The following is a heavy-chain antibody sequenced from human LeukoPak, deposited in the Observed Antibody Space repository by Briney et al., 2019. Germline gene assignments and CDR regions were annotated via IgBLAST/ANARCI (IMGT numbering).Heavy chain of an antibody. CDR1: GGTFSSYA. Sequence: SVKVSCKASGGTFSSYAISWVRQAPGQGLEWMGGIIPIFGTANYAQKFQGRVTITADKSTSTAYMELSSLRSDDTAVYYCARRDYYGSGSYYGHWGQGTLVTVSS. V-gene: IGHV1-69*06. CDR2: IIPIFGTA. J-gene: IGHJ4*02. D-gene: IGHD3-10*01. CDR3: ARRDYYGSGSYYGH.